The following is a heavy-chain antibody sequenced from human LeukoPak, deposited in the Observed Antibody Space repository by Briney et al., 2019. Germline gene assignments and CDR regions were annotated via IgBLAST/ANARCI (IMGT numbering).Heavy chain of an antibody. Sequence: GGSLRLSCAASGFTFSSFAMSWVRQAPGKGLEWVSTISGSGGTTNYADPVKGRSTFSRDNSKNTLYLQMNSLRAEDTAVYYCTKDLPDYGDYIEGYWGQGTLVTVSS. CDR2: ISGSGGTT. CDR1: GFTFSSFA. V-gene: IGHV3-23*01. J-gene: IGHJ4*02. CDR3: TKDLPDYGDYIEGY. D-gene: IGHD4-17*01.